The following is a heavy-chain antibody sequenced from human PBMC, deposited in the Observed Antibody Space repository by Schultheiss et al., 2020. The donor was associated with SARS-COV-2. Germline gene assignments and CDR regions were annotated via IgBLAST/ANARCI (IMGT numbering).Heavy chain of an antibody. J-gene: IGHJ6*02. CDR2: ISWNSGSI. CDR3: ARDGMTYGMDV. V-gene: IGHV3-9*01. CDR1: GFTFSSYA. Sequence: GGSLRLSCAASGFTFSSYAMSWVRQAPGKGLEWVSGISWNSGSIGYADSVKGRFTISRDNAKNSLYLQMNSLRAEDTAVYYCARDGMTYGMDVWGQGTTVTVSS.